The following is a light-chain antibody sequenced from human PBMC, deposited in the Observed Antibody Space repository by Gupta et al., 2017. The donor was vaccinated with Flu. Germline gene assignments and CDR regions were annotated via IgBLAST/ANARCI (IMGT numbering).Light chain of an antibody. J-gene: IGKJ3*01. CDR3: QQRYSTPT. Sequence: DIQMTQSPSSLSASVGDRVTITCRASQSISRYLNWYQQKPGKAPKLLIYDASSLQSGVPSRFSGSGSGTDFTLTISSLQPEDFATCYCQQRYSTPTFGPGTKVEIK. CDR1: QSISRY. V-gene: IGKV1-39*01. CDR2: DAS.